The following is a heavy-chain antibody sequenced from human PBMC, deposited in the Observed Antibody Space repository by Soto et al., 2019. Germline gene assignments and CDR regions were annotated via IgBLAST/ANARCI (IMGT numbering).Heavy chain of an antibody. Sequence: SETLSLTCTVSGDSIGRGGYYWTWIRQHPGKGLEWIAYIYTTGSTYYNPSLKSRVGISVDTSKNQFSLKLSSVTAADTAVYYCARGIPVSGSFDDWGQRTLVTVS. V-gene: IGHV4-31*03. CDR3: ARGIPVSGSFDD. CDR1: GDSIGRGGYY. D-gene: IGHD6-19*01. CDR2: IYTTGST. J-gene: IGHJ4*02.